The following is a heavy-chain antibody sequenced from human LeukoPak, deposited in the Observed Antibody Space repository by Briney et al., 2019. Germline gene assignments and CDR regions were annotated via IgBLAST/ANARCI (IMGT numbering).Heavy chain of an antibody. CDR2: MNPNSGNT. CDR3: ASDTSHTGGYYYREDAFDV. CDR1: GGTFSSYA. D-gene: IGHD3-22*01. J-gene: IGHJ3*01. Sequence: ASVKVSCKASGGTFSSYAISWVRQAPGQGLEWMGWMNPNSGNTGYAQKFQGRVTMTRNTSISTAYMELNSLTSEDTAVYYCASDTSHTGGYYYREDAFDVWGQGTMVTVSS. V-gene: IGHV1-8*02.